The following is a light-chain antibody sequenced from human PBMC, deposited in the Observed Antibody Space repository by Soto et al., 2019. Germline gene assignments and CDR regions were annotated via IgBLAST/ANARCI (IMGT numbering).Light chain of an antibody. J-gene: IGKJ5*01. V-gene: IGKV3-15*01. Sequence: EIVMTQSPATLSVSPGERATLSCRASQSVSSNLAWYQQKPGHAPRLLIYGASTRATGIPDRFSGSGSGTDFTLTISSLQSEDFAVYYCQQYNNCPITFGQGTRLELK. CDR3: QQYNNCPIT. CDR2: GAS. CDR1: QSVSSN.